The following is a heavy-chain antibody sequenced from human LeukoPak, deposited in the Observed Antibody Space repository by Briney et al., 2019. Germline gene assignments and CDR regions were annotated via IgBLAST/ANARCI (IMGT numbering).Heavy chain of an antibody. V-gene: IGHV4-59*11. CDR2: THYTGEN. Sequence: SETLSLTCSVSGDSISGPYWNWIRQSPGRGLEWIGYTHYTGENNYNPSLKSRLTMSVDTSNNQVYLRLSSVTAADTAVYYCGRNLGSGSDHWGQGTLVTVS. CDR1: GDSISGPY. CDR3: GRNLGSGSDH. D-gene: IGHD3-10*01. J-gene: IGHJ4*02.